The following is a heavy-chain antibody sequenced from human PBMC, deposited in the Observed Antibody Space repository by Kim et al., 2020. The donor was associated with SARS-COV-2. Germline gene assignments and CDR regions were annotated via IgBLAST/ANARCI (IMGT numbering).Heavy chain of an antibody. CDR3: ARDLELRSRFDP. D-gene: IGHD1-7*01. V-gene: IGHV1-18*01. Sequence: ASVKVSCKASGYTFTSYGISWVRQAPGQGLEWMGWISAYNGNTNYAQKLQGRVTMTTDTSTSTAYMELRSLRSDVTAVYYCARDLELRSRFDPWGQGTLVTVSS. CDR1: GYTFTSYG. CDR2: ISAYNGNT. J-gene: IGHJ5*02.